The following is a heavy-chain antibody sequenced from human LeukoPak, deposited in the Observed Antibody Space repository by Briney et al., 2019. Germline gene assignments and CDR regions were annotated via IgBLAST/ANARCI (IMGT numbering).Heavy chain of an antibody. V-gene: IGHV4-59*01. J-gene: IGHJ4*02. D-gene: IGHD5-24*01. CDR2: IYYSGST. CDR3: ARGRDVGPFDY. Sequence: SETLSPTCTVSGGSIRSYYWSWIRQPPGKGLEWIGYIYYSGSTNYNPSLKSRVTISVDTSKNQFPLKLSSVTAADTAVYYCARGRDVGPFDYWGQGTLVTVSS. CDR1: GGSIRSYY.